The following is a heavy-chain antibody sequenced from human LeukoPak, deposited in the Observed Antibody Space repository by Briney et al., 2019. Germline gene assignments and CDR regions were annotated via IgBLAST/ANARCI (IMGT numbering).Heavy chain of an antibody. CDR2: IDYSGAT. CDR1: GGSISTYY. CDR3: ARVGSYCFEY. J-gene: IGHJ4*02. D-gene: IGHD3-10*01. V-gene: IGHV4-59*01. Sequence: PSETLSLTCTVSGGSISTYYWSWIRQPPGKGLEWIGYIDYSGATNYSPSLKSRVTMSVDTSKHQFSLKLSSVTAADTAVYYCARVGSYCFEYWGQGTLVTDSS.